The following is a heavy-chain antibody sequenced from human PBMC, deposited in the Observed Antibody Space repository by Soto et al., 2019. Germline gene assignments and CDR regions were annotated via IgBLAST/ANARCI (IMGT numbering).Heavy chain of an antibody. Sequence: SETLSLTCAVYGGSFSDYYWSWIRQPPGKGLEWIGEINHSGTTDYNPSLKSRVTISADTSKNQFSLKLTSVTAADTAVYYCARGRGKSRSAYLGWGQGTLVTVSS. CDR2: INHSGTT. CDR3: ARGRGKSRSAYLG. J-gene: IGHJ4*02. V-gene: IGHV4-34*01. D-gene: IGHD3-22*01. CDR1: GGSFSDYY.